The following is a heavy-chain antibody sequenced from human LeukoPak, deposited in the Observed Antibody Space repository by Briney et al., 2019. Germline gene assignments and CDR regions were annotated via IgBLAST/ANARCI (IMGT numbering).Heavy chain of an antibody. J-gene: IGHJ4*02. D-gene: IGHD3-22*01. CDR2: IYYSGST. CDR3: ARLANYYDSSGLFDY. Sequence: SETLSLTCAVYGGSFSGYYWSWIRQPPGKGLEWIGYIYYSGSTNYNPSLKSRVTISVDTSKNQFSLKLSSVTAADTAVYYCARLANYYDSSGLFDYWGQGTLVTVSS. V-gene: IGHV4-59*08. CDR1: GGSFSGYY.